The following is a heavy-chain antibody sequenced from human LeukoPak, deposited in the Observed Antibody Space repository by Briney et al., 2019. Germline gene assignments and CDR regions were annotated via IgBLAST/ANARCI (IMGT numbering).Heavy chain of an antibody. Sequence: AGTLSFSCAGSGFTFSDYNMSWIHQAPGQGLEGVLYISSSDTTIYYEDSVKRRFPISRDNAQNSLYLQMNTLRADDTAVYYRARADCSSTSCHELDYWVRGTLVAVSS. CDR3: ARADCSSTSCHELDY. D-gene: IGHD2-2*01. V-gene: IGHV3-11*04. CDR2: ISSSDTTI. CDR1: GFTFSDYN. J-gene: IGHJ4*02.